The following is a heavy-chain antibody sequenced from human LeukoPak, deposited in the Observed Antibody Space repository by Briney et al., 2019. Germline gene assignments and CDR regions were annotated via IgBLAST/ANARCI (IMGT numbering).Heavy chain of an antibody. Sequence: GSLRLSCTVYGGSISSYYWSWIRQPPGKGLEWIGDIYYSGSTNYNPSLKSRVTISVDTSKNQFSLKLSSVTAADTAVHYCARGSVGFWIGYKPFDYWGQGTLVTVSS. D-gene: IGHD3-3*01. V-gene: IGHV4-59*01. CDR1: GGSISSYY. J-gene: IGHJ4*02. CDR2: IYYSGST. CDR3: ARGSVGFWIGYKPFDY.